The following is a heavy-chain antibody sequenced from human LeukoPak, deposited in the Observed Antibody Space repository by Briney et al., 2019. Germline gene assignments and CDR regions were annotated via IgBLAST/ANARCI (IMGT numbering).Heavy chain of an antibody. J-gene: IGHJ6*02. CDR2: IFPGDSDT. CDR1: GYFFPNYW. V-gene: IGHV5-51*01. D-gene: IGHD2-2*01. CDR3: ARHTNPQIAYYGMDV. Sequence: AGESLKISCKGSGYFFPNYWIGWVRQMPGKGLEWMGIIFPGDSDTRYSPSFQGQVTISADKSINTAYLQWTGLKASDTAIYYCARHTNPQIAYYGMDVWGQGTTVTVSS.